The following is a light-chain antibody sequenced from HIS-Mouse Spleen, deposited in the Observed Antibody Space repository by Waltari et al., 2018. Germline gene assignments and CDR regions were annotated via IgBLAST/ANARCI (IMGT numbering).Light chain of an antibody. CDR3: MQDTPCPWT. CDR2: EVS. Sequence: DVVMTQPPLSRPVTLGQPASISCRPRQSLQHSDAITTLNWCQKRPCQSPRRLIYEVSTRDYAVPDRFSGSGSGTDFTLNISRVEAEDVGVYYCMQDTPCPWTFGEGTKVEIK. V-gene: IGKV2-30*02. CDR1: QSLQHSDAITT. J-gene: IGKJ1*01.